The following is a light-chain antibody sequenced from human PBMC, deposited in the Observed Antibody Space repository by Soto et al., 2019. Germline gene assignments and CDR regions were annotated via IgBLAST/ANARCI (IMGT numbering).Light chain of an antibody. Sequence: EIVMTQSPATLSVSPGDRAALSCRASQSVGSNLAWYQQKPGQAPRLLIYGASTRATGIPARFSGSGSGTEFTLTISSLQSEDFAVYYCQQRSNWPLMYTFGQGTKLEIK. CDR1: QSVGSN. CDR2: GAS. V-gene: IGKV3-15*01. CDR3: QQRSNWPLMYT. J-gene: IGKJ2*01.